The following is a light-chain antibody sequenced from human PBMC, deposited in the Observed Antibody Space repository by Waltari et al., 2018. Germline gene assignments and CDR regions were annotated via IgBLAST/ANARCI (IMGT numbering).Light chain of an antibody. CDR3: QSYDTSLSVV. J-gene: IGLJ2*01. Sequence: QSVLTQPPSVSGAPGQGVSISCTGRGSHLGAGYDVPWSQQHPGKAPKLLIYGTSTRPPGVPDRFFGSQSGTSASLAITALQAEDEAEYYCQSYDTSLSVVFGGGTKLTVL. CDR1: GSHLGAGYD. V-gene: IGLV1-40*01. CDR2: GTS.